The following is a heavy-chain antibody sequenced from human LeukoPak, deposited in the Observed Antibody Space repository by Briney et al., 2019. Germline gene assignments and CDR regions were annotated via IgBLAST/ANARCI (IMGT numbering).Heavy chain of an antibody. J-gene: IGHJ4*02. CDR1: GFTFSRYA. Sequence: GGSLRLSCAASGFTFSRYAMHWVRQAPGKGLEWVAVISYDGSNKYYADSVKGRFTISRDSFKNTLYLQMNSLRAEDTAVYYCASHYDTSGYHYFDFRGQGTLVTVSS. V-gene: IGHV3-30-3*01. CDR3: ASHYDTSGYHYFDF. CDR2: ISYDGSNK. D-gene: IGHD3-22*01.